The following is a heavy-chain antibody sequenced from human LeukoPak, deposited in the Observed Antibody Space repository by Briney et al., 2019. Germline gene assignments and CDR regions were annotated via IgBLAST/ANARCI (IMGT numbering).Heavy chain of an antibody. J-gene: IGHJ5*02. D-gene: IGHD2-21*02. CDR3: ARGRIVVVTAYNWFDP. Sequence: ASVKVSCKASGYTFTSYDINWVRQATGQGLEWMGWMNPNSGNTGYAQKFQGRVTMTRNTSISTAYMELSSLRSGDTAVYYCARGRIVVVTAYNWFDPWGQGTLVTVSS. CDR1: GYTFTSYD. CDR2: MNPNSGNT. V-gene: IGHV1-8*01.